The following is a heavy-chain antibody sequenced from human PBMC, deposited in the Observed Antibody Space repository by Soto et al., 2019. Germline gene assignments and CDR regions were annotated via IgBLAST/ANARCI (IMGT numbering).Heavy chain of an antibody. CDR2: IYPGDSDT. CDR3: AREPNFYDSRGYKEDAFDI. V-gene: IGHV5-51*01. J-gene: IGHJ3*02. D-gene: IGHD3-22*01. CDR1: GYSFTSYW. Sequence: GGSLNISCKGSGYSFTSYWIGWVRPMPGKGLEWMGIIYPGDSDTRYSPSFQGQVTISADKSISTAYLQWSSLKASDTAMYYCAREPNFYDSRGYKEDAFDIWGQGTMV.